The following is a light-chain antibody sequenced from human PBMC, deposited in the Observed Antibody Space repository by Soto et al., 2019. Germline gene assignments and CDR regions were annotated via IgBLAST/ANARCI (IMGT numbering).Light chain of an antibody. V-gene: IGLV2-14*01. Sequence: QSALTQPASVSGSPGQSITISRTGTSSDVGGYNYVSWYQQHPGKAPKLMIYDVSNRPSGASNRFSGSKSGNTASLTISGLQAEDEADYYCSSFTSSSSYVFGTGTKVTVL. J-gene: IGLJ1*01. CDR2: DVS. CDR1: SSDVGGYNY. CDR3: SSFTSSSSYV.